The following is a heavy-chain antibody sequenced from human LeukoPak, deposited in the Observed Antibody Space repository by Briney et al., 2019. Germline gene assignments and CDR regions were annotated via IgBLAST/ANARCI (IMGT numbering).Heavy chain of an antibody. D-gene: IGHD3-16*01. V-gene: IGHV5-51*01. CDR1: GYTFSTYW. CDR3: ASGGGKRTAAFDY. CDR2: IYPGDSDT. J-gene: IGHJ4*02. Sequence: GESLKISCKGSGYTFSTYWNVWVRQMPGKGLEYMGIIYPGDSDTRYSPSFQGQVTISADKSISTAYLQWSSLKASDTAIYYCASGGGKRTAAFDYWGQGTLVTVSS.